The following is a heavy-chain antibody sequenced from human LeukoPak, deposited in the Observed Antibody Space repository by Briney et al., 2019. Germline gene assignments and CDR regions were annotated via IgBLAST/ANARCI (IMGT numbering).Heavy chain of an antibody. V-gene: IGHV4-59*08. J-gene: IGHJ4*02. CDR3: ARQYCSSTSCSYYFDY. D-gene: IGHD2-2*01. CDR2: IYYTGST. Sequence: SETLSLTCTVSGGSISGYYWSWIRQPPGKGLEWIGYIYYTGSTNYNPSLRSRVTMSVDTSKNQFSLKLSSVTAADTAVYYCARQYCSSTSCSYYFDYWGQGTLVTVSS. CDR1: GGSISGYY.